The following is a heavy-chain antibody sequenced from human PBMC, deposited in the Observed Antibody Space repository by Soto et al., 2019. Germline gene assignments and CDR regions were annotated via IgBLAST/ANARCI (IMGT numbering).Heavy chain of an antibody. CDR2: IYYSGST. CDR1: GGSGSSGSYY. CDR3: ASGYYDSSGYYYGFDY. J-gene: IGHJ4*02. Sequence: PSETLSLTCTVSGGSGSSGSYYWSWIRQPPGKGLERIGYIYYSGSTNYNPSLKSRVTISVDTSKNQFSLKLSSVTAADTAVYYCASGYYDSSGYYYGFDYWGQGTLVTVSS. D-gene: IGHD3-22*01. V-gene: IGHV4-61*01.